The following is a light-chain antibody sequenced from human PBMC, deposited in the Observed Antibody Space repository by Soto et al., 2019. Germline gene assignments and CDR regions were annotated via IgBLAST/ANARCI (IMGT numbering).Light chain of an antibody. J-gene: IGLJ3*02. Sequence: QTVVTQEPSFSVSPGGTVTLTCGLSSGSVSPSYYPGWFQQTPGQAPRALIYTTNTRSSVVPDRFSGSILGNKAALTITGAQADDESDYYCVLYMGSGIWVFGGGTKLTVL. CDR3: VLYMGSGIWV. CDR2: TTN. CDR1: SGSVSPSYY. V-gene: IGLV8-61*01.